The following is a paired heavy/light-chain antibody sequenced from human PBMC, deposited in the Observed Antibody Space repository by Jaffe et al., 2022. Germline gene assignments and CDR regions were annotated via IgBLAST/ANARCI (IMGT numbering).Light chain of an antibody. CDR3: CSYAGSSIVI. Sequence: QSALTQPASVSGSPGQSITISCTGTSSDVGSYNLVSWYQQHPGKAPKLIIYEGSKRPSGVSNRFSGSKSGNTASLTISGLQAEDETAYYCCSYAGSSIVIFGGGTKLTVL. V-gene: IGLV2-23*01. CDR1: SSDVGSYNL. J-gene: IGLJ2*01. CDR2: EGS.
Heavy chain of an antibody. V-gene: IGHV4-38-2*01. CDR2: IYHSGST. Sequence: QVQLQESGPGLVKPSETLSLTCDVSGYSISSGCYWGWIRQPPGKGLEWIGSIYHSGSTSYSPSLRSRVTISVDTSKNQFSLKLTSVTAADTAMYYCARHGSTYYDISTSLYWGQGTLVTVSS. J-gene: IGHJ4*02. CDR3: ARHGSTYYDISTSLY. D-gene: IGHD3-9*01. CDR1: GYSISSGCY.